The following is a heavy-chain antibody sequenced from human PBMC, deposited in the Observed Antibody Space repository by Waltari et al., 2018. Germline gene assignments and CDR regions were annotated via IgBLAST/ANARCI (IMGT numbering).Heavy chain of an antibody. CDR1: GFTFSSYA. D-gene: IGHD2-2*01. J-gene: IGHJ4*02. Sequence: EVQLLESGGGLVQPGGSLRLSCAASGFTFSSYAMSWVRQAPGKGLEWVSAISGSGGSTYYADSVKCRFTIARDNSKNTLYLQMNSLRAEDTAVYYCAKVDLCVVPAAMVDYWGQGTLVTVSS. CDR3: AKVDLCVVPAAMVDY. CDR2: ISGSGGST. V-gene: IGHV3-23*01.